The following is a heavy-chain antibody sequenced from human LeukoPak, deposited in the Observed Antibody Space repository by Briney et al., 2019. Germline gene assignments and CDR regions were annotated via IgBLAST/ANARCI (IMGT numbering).Heavy chain of an antibody. J-gene: IGHJ4*02. V-gene: IGHV3-7*01. Sequence: GGSLRLSCAAAGFTFSSYWMSWVRQAPGKGLEWVANIKQDGSGKYYVDSVKGRFTISRDNAKNLLYLQMNSLRAEDTAVYYCARETSTVTTSTRFDYWGQGTLVTVSS. CDR2: IKQDGSGK. CDR1: GFTFSSYW. CDR3: ARETSTVTTSTRFDY. D-gene: IGHD4-17*01.